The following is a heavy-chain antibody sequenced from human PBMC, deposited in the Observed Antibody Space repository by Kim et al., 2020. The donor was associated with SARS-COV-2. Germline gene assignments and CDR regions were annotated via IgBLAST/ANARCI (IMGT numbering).Heavy chain of an antibody. J-gene: IGHJ4*02. Sequence: GGSLRLSCAASGFSFSGSSMHWVRQASGKGLEWVGRIGSKTNNYATAYAASVRGRFAISRDNSKNTAYLQMNSLKTEDTAVYYCTGYDFDSGCYVYWGQGTLVTVSS. CDR3: TGYDFDSGCYVY. V-gene: IGHV3-73*01. CDR2: IGSKTNNYAT. CDR1: GFSFSGSS. D-gene: IGHD3-22*01.